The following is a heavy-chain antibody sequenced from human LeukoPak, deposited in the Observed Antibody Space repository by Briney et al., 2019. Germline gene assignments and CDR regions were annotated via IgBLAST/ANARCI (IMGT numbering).Heavy chain of an antibody. CDR2: ISAYNGNT. D-gene: IGHD3-16*01. J-gene: IGHJ6*02. CDR3: ARDSHFRLVPSYYYHGMDV. V-gene: IGHV1-18*04. CDR1: GYTFTAYY. Sequence: RASVKVSCKASGYTFTAYYMHWVRQAPGQGLEWMGWISAYNGNTNYAQKLQGRVIMTTDTSTSTVYMELRSLRSDDTAVYYCARDSHFRLVPSYYYHGMDVWGQGTTVTVSS.